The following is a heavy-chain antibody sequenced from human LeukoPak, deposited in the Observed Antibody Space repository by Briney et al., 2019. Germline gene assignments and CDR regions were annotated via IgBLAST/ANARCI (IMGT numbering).Heavy chain of an antibody. Sequence: SETLSLTCSVSDASITTYYWTWIRQPPGKGLEYIGSIYSRGSPKYNPSLKSRVTLSVDTSKNQFSLSLRSVTAADTAVYYCARVREGNHLHQFYLDSWGQGIRVTVSS. J-gene: IGHJ4*02. V-gene: IGHV4-59*13. CDR2: IYSRGSP. D-gene: IGHD1-14*01. CDR3: ARVREGNHLHQFYLDS. CDR1: DASITTYY.